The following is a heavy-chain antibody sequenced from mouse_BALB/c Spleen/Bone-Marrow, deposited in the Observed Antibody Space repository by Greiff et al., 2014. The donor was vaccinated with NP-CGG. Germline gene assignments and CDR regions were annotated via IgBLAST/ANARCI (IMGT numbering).Heavy chain of an antibody. CDR2: IWAGGST. CDR1: GFSLTSYG. Sequence: QVQLKESGPGLVAPSQSLSISCTVSGFSLTSYGVHWVRQPPGQGLEWLGAIWAGGSTNYISALMSRLTISKDNSKSQVFLKMNSLQTDDTAMYYCAREGRGYYGSSGAAMDYWGQGTKVTVSS. CDR3: AREGRGYYGSSGAAMDY. D-gene: IGHD1-1*01. J-gene: IGHJ4*01. V-gene: IGHV2-9*02.